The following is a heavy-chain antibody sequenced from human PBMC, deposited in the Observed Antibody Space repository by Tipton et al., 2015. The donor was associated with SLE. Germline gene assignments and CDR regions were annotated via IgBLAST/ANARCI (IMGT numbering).Heavy chain of an antibody. CDR1: GYTFTSYY. Sequence: QLVQSGAEVKKPGASVKVSCKASGYTFTSYYMHWVRQAPGQGLEWMGRINPSGGSTSYAQKFQGRVTMTRDTSTSTVYMELSSLRYEDTAVYYCARRPSGGASPFDYWGQGTLVTVSS. V-gene: IGHV1-46*03. CDR3: ARRPSGGASPFDY. CDR2: INPSGGST. D-gene: IGHD3-16*01. J-gene: IGHJ4*02.